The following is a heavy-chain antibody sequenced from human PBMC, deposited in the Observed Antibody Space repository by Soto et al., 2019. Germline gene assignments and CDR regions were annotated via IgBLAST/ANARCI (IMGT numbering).Heavy chain of an antibody. CDR1: GYTYTSYD. CDR2: MNPNSGNT. D-gene: IGHD1-26*01. J-gene: IGHJ1*01. CDR3: APRELQTPRAPYQH. Sequence: ASVKVSCKVSGYTYTSYDINWARQATGQGLEWMGWMNPNSGNTGYAQKFQGRVTMTRNTSISTAYMELSSLRSEDTAVYYWAPRELQTPRAPYQHWGKVTLITV. V-gene: IGHV1-8*01.